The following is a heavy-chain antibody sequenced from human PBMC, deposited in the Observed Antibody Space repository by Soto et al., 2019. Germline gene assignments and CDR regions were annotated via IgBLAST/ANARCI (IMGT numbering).Heavy chain of an antibody. CDR2: MYSGGTT. D-gene: IGHD3-10*01. CDR1: ALTASKNY. J-gene: IGHJ6*02. V-gene: IGHV3-66*01. CDR3: ARGGSGSDWDYYGMDV. Sequence: EVQLVESGGGLVQPGGSLRLSCAGSALTASKNYMSWVRQPPGKGLEWVSVMYSGGTTYYADSVKDRFSISRDKSKSTLYLQMYNLRAWDTAVYYCARGGSGSDWDYYGMDVWGQGTTVTVSS.